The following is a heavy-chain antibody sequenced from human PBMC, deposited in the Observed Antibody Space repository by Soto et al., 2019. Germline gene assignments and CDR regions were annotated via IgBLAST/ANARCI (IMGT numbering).Heavy chain of an antibody. Sequence: QVHLVESGGGVVQAGRSLRLSCTASGLTLNSFAIHWVRQAPGKGQEWVSVISEDGGNKYFAESVRGRFLISRDNSKNTVYLQMNSLRLEDTAVYFCARRLTRTVSALGYWGQGTLVSVSS. D-gene: IGHD6-19*01. CDR3: ARRLTRTVSALGY. J-gene: IGHJ4*02. CDR2: ISEDGGNK. CDR1: GLTLNSFA. V-gene: IGHV3-30-3*01.